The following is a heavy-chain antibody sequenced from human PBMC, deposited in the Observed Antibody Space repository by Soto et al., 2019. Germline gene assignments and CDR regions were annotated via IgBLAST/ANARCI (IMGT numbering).Heavy chain of an antibody. CDR1: GGTISSAGCS. V-gene: IGHV4-30-2*01. CDR3: ARVPSP. Sequence: TLPLTCAVSGGTISSAGCSWSWIRQPPGKGLEWIGYIYHSGSTYYNPSLKSRVTISVDRSKNQFSLKLSSVTAADTAVYYCARVPSPRGQGTLVTVSS. CDR2: IYHSGST. J-gene: IGHJ5*02.